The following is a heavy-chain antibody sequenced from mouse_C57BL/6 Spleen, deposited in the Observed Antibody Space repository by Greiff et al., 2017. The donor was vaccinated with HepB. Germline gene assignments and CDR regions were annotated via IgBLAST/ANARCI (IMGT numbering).Heavy chain of an antibody. J-gene: IGHJ1*03. CDR2: ISSGSSTI. CDR1: GFTFSDYG. V-gene: IGHV5-17*01. CDR3: AIDDYYWYFDV. Sequence: VQLVESGGGLVKPGGSLKLSCAASGFTFSDYGMHWVRQAPEKGLEWVAYISSGSSTIYYADTVKGRFTISRDNAKNTLFLQMTSLRSEDTAMYYCAIDDYYWYFDVWGTGTTVTVSS. D-gene: IGHD2-4*01.